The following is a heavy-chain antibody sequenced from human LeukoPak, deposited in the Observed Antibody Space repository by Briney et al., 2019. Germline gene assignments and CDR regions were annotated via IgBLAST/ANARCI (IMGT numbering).Heavy chain of an antibody. J-gene: IGHJ5*02. CDR1: GFTFSSFW. V-gene: IGHV3-7*01. CDR2: IKPDGSEK. D-gene: IGHD2-15*01. Sequence: GGSLRLSCAASGFTFSSFWMHWVRQAPGKGLEWVANIKPDGSEKYYVDSVKGRFTISRDNAKNSLFLQMNSLRADDTAVYYCARDAGVGFDPWGQGTLVTVSS. CDR3: ARDAGVGFDP.